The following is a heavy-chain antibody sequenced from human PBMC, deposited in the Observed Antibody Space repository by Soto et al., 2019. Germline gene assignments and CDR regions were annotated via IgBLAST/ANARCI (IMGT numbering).Heavy chain of an antibody. V-gene: IGHV3-74*01. CDR2: INTDGSGT. CDR3: ATLQLAGPDH. CDR1: GFTFSDYW. J-gene: IGHJ4*01. D-gene: IGHD6-19*01. Sequence: EVQLVESGGDLVQPGGSLRLSCAASGFTFSDYWMHWVRQVPGKGLVWVSRINTDGSGTSYADFVKGRFTISRDNAKSTLYLQMNSLSADDTAVYYCATLQLAGPDHWGHGTLVTVSS.